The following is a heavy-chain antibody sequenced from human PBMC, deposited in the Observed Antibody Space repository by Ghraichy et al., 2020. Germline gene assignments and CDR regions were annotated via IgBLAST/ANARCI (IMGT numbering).Heavy chain of an antibody. Sequence: LSLTCAVSGGSISSSNWWSWVRQPPGKGLEWIGEIYHSGSTNYNPSLKSRVTISVDKSKNQFSLKLSSVTAADTAVYYCARGLGDYDFWSGYYTAPYYYYGMDVWGQGTTVTVSS. J-gene: IGHJ6*02. V-gene: IGHV4-4*02. D-gene: IGHD3-3*01. CDR1: GGSISSSNW. CDR3: ARGLGDYDFWSGYYTAPYYYYGMDV. CDR2: IYHSGST.